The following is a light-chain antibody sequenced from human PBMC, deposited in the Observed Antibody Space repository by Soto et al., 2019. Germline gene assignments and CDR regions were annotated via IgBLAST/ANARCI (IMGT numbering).Light chain of an antibody. V-gene: IGKV2-28*01. CDR2: LGF. J-gene: IGKJ1*01. CDR3: MQALQTPVT. Sequence: DIVMTQSPLSLSVTPGEPASISCRSSQSLLHSNGYNSLDWYLQRAGQSPQLLIYLGFNRASGVPDRFSGSGSGTDFTLKISRVEAEDVGVYYCMQALQTPVTFGQGTKVEIK. CDR1: QSLLHSNGYNS.